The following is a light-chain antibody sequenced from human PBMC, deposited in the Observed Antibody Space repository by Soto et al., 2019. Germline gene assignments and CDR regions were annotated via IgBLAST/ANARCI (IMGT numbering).Light chain of an antibody. Sequence: EIVLTQSPGTLSLSPVERATLSCMASQSVSSIYLAWYQQKPGQAPRLLIYGASSRLTGIPDRFSGSGSGTDFTLTISRLEPEDFAVYYCQQYGSSALTFGGGTKVDIK. J-gene: IGKJ4*01. CDR1: QSVSSIY. V-gene: IGKV3-20*01. CDR3: QQYGSSALT. CDR2: GAS.